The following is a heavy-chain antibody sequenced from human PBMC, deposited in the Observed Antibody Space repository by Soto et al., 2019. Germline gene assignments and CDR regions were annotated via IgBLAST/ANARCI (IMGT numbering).Heavy chain of an antibody. CDR3: ARPFCSSNSCHNWFDS. Sequence: XSVKVSCKASGYIFTGYYINWVRQAPGQGLEWMGWINPNSGDTSYLQKFQGRVSMTTDTSINTAYMELSRVTSDDTAVYYCARPFCSSNSCHNWFDSWGQGGLVTVSS. J-gene: IGHJ5*01. CDR1: GYIFTGYY. CDR2: INPNSGDT. V-gene: IGHV1-2*02. D-gene: IGHD2-2*01.